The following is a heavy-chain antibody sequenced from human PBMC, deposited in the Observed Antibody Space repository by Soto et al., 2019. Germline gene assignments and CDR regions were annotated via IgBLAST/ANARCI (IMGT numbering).Heavy chain of an antibody. CDR2: IIPIFGTA. D-gene: IGHD3-22*01. Sequence: SLKVSCKASGGTFSSYAISWVRQAPGQGLEWMGGIIPIFGTANYAQKFQGRVTITADESTSTAYMELSSLRSEDTAVYYCARGESSGYYNAFDIWGQGTMVT. CDR1: GGTFSSYA. CDR3: ARGESSGYYNAFDI. J-gene: IGHJ3*02. V-gene: IGHV1-69*13.